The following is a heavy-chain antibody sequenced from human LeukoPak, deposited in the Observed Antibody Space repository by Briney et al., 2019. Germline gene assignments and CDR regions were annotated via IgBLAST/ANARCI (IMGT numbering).Heavy chain of an antibody. D-gene: IGHD6-13*01. Sequence: GGSLRLSCAASGFTFSSYEMNWVRQAPGKGLEWVSYISSSGSTIYYADSVKGRFTISRDNAENSLYLQMNSLRAEDTAVYYCARVQGSSWYPRDYYYYGMDVWGKGTTVTVSS. CDR1: GFTFSSYE. CDR2: ISSSGSTI. J-gene: IGHJ6*04. V-gene: IGHV3-48*03. CDR3: ARVQGSSWYPRDYYYYGMDV.